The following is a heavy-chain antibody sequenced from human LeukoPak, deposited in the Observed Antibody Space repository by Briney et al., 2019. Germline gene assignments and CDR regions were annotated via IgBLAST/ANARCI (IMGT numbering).Heavy chain of an antibody. CDR2: INHSGST. CDR3: ARGQHRVTYSDDAFDI. V-gene: IGHV4-34*01. CDR1: GGSFSDDY. D-gene: IGHD4-11*01. Sequence: PSETLSLTCAVYGGSFSDDYWSWIRQPPGKELEWIGEINHSGSTNYNPSLKSRVTISVDTSKNQFSLKLSSVTAADTAVYYCARGQHRVTYSDDAFDIWGQGTMVTVSS. J-gene: IGHJ3*02.